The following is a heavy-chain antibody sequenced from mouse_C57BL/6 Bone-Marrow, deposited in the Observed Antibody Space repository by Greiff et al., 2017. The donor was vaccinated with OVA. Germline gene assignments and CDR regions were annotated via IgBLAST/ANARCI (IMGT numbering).Heavy chain of an antibody. D-gene: IGHD2-1*01. V-gene: IGHV7-1*01. CDR1: GFTFSDFY. CDR2: SRNKANDYTT. J-gene: IGHJ3*01. CDR3: ASLYYRFAY. Sequence: EVKVVESGGGLVQSGRSLRLSCATSGFTFSDFYMEWVRQAPGKGLEWIAASRNKANDYTTEYSASVKGRFIVSRDTSQSILYLQMNALRAEDTASYYCASLYYRFAYWGQGTLVTVSA.